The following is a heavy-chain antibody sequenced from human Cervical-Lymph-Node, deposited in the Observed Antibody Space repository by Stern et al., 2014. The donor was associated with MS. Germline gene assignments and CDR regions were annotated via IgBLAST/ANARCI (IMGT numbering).Heavy chain of an antibody. CDR2: VDPTDSYT. J-gene: IGHJ4*02. Sequence: EVQLVQSGAEVRKPGESVRISCKGSGYSFTGYWISWVRQMPGKGLEWMGTVDPTDSYTKYSPSFQGHVTFSADKSISTAYLQWSSLNASDTAMYVCARHQDRWQHFDYWGPGTLVTVSS. D-gene: IGHD2-15*01. CDR1: GYSFTGYW. V-gene: IGHV5-10-1*01. CDR3: ARHQDRWQHFDY.